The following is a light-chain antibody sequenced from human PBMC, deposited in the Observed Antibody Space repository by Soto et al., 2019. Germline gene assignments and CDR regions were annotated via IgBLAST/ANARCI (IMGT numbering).Light chain of an antibody. CDR1: QGISSY. CDR2: AAS. V-gene: IGKV1-9*01. CDR3: QQLNSYL. J-gene: IGKJ3*01. Sequence: DIQLTQSPSFLSASVVDRVTITCRANQGISSYLAWYQQKPGKAPKLLIYAASTLQSGVPSRFSGSGSGTEFTLTISSPQPEDFATYYCQQLNSYLVGPGTKVDIK.